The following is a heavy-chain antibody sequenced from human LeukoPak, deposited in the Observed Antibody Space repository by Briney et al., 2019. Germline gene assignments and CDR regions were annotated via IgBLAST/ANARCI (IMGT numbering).Heavy chain of an antibody. D-gene: IGHD3-10*01. J-gene: IGHJ4*02. CDR1: GFTFSSYW. Sequence: PGGSLRLSCAASGFTFSSYWMSWVRQAPGKGLEWVANIKQDGSEKYYVDSVKGRFTISRDNAKNSLYLQMNSLRAEDTAVYYCARAPFYGSGSYFDYWGQGTLVTVSS. CDR2: IKQDGSEK. V-gene: IGHV3-7*01. CDR3: ARAPFYGSGSYFDY.